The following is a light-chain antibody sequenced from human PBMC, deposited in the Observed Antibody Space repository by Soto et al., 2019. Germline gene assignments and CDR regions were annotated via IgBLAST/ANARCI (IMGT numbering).Light chain of an antibody. CDR2: DAS. V-gene: IGKV1-5*01. CDR3: QKYHRFFS. CDR1: QSVISW. J-gene: IGKJ3*01. Sequence: DIQMTQSPYTLSASVGDRVTITCRASQSVISWVAWYQQKPGKAPKLLISDASTLDTGVPSRFSGSGSETEFTLTISSLQPDDFATYYCQKYHRFFSVGPGTKVDVQ.